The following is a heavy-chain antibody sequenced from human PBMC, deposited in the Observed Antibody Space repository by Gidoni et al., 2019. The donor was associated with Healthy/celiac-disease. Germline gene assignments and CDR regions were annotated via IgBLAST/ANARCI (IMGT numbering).Heavy chain of an antibody. D-gene: IGHD2-15*01. Sequence: QFQLVPSGAEVKKPGSSVKVSCQASGYTFTSYAMHWVRQAPGQRLEWMGWINAGNGNTKYSQKFQGRVTITRDTSASTAYMELSSLRSEDTAVYYCARDSCSGGSCPLGYWGQGTLVTVSS. CDR2: INAGNGNT. CDR1: GYTFTSYA. CDR3: ARDSCSGGSCPLGY. J-gene: IGHJ4*02. V-gene: IGHV1-3*01.